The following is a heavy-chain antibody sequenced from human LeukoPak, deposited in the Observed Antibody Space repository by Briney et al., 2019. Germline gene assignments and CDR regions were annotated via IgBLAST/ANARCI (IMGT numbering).Heavy chain of an antibody. Sequence: PGGSLRLSCAASGFTFSSYAMHWVRQAPGKGLGWVAVISYDGSNKYYADSVKGRFTISRDNSKNTLYLQMNSLRAEDTAVYYCARDPGIAAAGTFDYWGQGTLVTVSS. CDR1: GFTFSSYA. J-gene: IGHJ4*02. D-gene: IGHD6-13*01. CDR3: ARDPGIAAAGTFDY. CDR2: ISYDGSNK. V-gene: IGHV3-30*04.